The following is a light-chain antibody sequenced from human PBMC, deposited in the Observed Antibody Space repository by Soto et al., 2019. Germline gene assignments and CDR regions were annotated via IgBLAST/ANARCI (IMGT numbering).Light chain of an antibody. V-gene: IGLV2-14*01. CDR3: SSFTTSSPYV. CDR2: EVS. CDR1: SSDIGDYNY. J-gene: IGLJ1*01. Sequence: SALTHPASVSWSPGQSITISCTGTSSDIGDYNYVSWYQQYPGKAPKLMIYEVSHRPSGVSNRFSGSKSGNTASLPISGLQAEDEADYYCSSFTTSSPYVFGTGTKVTVL.